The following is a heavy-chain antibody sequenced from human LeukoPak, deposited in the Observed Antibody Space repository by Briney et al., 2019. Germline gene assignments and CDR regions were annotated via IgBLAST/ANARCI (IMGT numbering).Heavy chain of an antibody. CDR1: GGSISSSSYY. V-gene: IGHV4-39*07. D-gene: IGHD2-15*01. Sequence: SETLSLTCTVSGGSISSSSYYWGWIRQPPGKGLEWIGSIYYSGSTYYNPSLKSRVTISVDTSKNQFSLKLSSVTAADTAVYYCARRRAGGYCSGGSCYRGGSFDYWGQGTLVTVSS. CDR2: IYYSGST. J-gene: IGHJ4*02. CDR3: ARRRAGGYCSGGSCYRGGSFDY.